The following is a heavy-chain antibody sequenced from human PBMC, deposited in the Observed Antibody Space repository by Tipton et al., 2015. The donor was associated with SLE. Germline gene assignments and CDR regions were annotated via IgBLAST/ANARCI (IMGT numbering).Heavy chain of an antibody. J-gene: IGHJ2*01. V-gene: IGHV4-61*09. CDR1: GGSISSGSYY. D-gene: IGHD3-22*01. Sequence: LRLSCTVSGGSISSGSYYWSWIRQPAGKGLEWIGYIYTSGSTNYNPSLKSRVTISVDTSKNQFSLKLSSVTAADTAVYYCARSYYDSSGSYFDLWGRGTLVTVSS. CDR2: IYTSGST. CDR3: ARSYYDSSGSYFDL.